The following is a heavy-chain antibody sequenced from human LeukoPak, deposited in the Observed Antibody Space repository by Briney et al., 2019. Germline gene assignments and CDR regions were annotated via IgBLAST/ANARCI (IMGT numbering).Heavy chain of an antibody. J-gene: IGHJ5*02. CDR1: GYTFTSYA. V-gene: IGHV7-4-1*02. CDR3: ARTLFGDQYQLLHNWFDP. CDR2: INTNTGNP. D-gene: IGHD2-2*01. Sequence: ASVKVSCKASGYTFTSYAMNWVRQAPGQGLEWMGWINTNTGNPTYAQGFTRRLVFSLDTSASTAYLQISSLKAEDTAVYYCARTLFGDQYQLLHNWFDPWGQGTLVTVSS.